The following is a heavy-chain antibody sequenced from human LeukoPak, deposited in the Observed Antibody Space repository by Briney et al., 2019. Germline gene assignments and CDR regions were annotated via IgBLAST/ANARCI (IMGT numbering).Heavy chain of an antibody. D-gene: IGHD5-12*01. CDR2: ISSSGSTI. CDR3: ARGPSGYHNI. CDR1: GFTFSSYE. Sequence: GGSLRLSCAASGFTFSSYEMNWVRQPPGKGLEWVSYISSSGSTIYYADSVKGRFTISRDSSKNTLYLQMNSLRAEDTAVYYCARGPSGYHNIGGQGTLVTVSS. J-gene: IGHJ4*02. V-gene: IGHV3-48*03.